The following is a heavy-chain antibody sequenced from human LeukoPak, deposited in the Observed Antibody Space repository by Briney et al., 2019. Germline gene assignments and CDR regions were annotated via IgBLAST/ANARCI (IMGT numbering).Heavy chain of an antibody. J-gene: IGHJ4*02. V-gene: IGHV3-48*01. CDR3: ARATRGYDSSGYYYVSLDY. D-gene: IGHD3-22*01. CDR2: ISSSSSTI. CDR1: GFTFSSYS. Sequence: GGSLRLSCAASGFTFSSYSMNWVRQAPGKGLEWVSYISSSSSTIYYADSVKGRFTISRDNAKSSLFLQMNSLRAEDTAVYYCARATRGYDSSGYYYVSLDYWGQGTLVTVSS.